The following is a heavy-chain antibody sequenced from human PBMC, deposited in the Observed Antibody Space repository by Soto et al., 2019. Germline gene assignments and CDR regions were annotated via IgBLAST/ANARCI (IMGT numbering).Heavy chain of an antibody. CDR3: VRDKVAAGFDY. CDR1: EFTFTHYL. J-gene: IGHJ4*02. V-gene: IGHV3-74*01. D-gene: IGHD6-13*01. Sequence: GGSLRLSCAASEFTFTHYLMHWVRQAPGKGLVWVSRISSDGTTTNYADSVKGRFTISRDNAKNTLYLQMTSLRVEDRAIYYCVRDKVAAGFDYWGQGALVTVSS. CDR2: ISSDGTTT.